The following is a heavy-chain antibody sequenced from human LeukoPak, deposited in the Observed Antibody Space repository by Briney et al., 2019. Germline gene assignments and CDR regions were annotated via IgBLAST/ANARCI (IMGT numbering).Heavy chain of an antibody. CDR2: IYHSGST. V-gene: IGHV4-4*02. Sequence: SETLSLTCAVSGGSISSNNWWGWARQPPGKGLEWIGEIYHSGSTNYNPSLKSRVTISVDKSKNQFSLKVSSVTAADTAVFYCARQIDGFGEFDYFDYWGQGTLVTVSS. D-gene: IGHD3-10*01. CDR3: ARQIDGFGEFDYFDY. CDR1: GGSISSNNW. J-gene: IGHJ4*02.